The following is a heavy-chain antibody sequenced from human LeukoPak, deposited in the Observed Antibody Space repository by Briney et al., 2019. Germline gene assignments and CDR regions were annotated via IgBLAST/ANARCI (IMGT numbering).Heavy chain of an antibody. D-gene: IGHD5-18*01. CDR3: ARAGIQLWFVAGNNDAFDI. CDR2: INHSGST. V-gene: IGHV4-34*01. Sequence: SETLSLTCAVYGGSFSGYYWSWIRQPPGKGLEWIGEINHSGSTNYNPSLKSRVTISVDTSKDQFSLKLSSVTAADTAVYYCARAGIQLWFVAGNNDAFDIWGQGTMVTVSS. J-gene: IGHJ3*02. CDR1: GGSFSGYY.